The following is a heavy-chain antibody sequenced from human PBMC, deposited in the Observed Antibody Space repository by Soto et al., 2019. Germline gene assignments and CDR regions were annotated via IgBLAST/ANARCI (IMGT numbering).Heavy chain of an antibody. Sequence: ASVKVSCKASGGTFSSYAISWVRQAPGQGLEWMGWINAGNGNTKYSQKFQGRVTITRDTSASTAYMELSSLRSEDTAVYYCASIPYMVRGVTHDDWGQGTLVTVSS. J-gene: IGHJ4*02. V-gene: IGHV1-3*01. CDR3: ASIPYMVRGVTHDD. D-gene: IGHD3-10*01. CDR1: GGTFSSYA. CDR2: INAGNGNT.